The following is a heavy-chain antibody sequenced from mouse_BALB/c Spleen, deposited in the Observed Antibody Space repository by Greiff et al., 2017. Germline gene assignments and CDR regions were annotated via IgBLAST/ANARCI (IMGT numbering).Heavy chain of an antibody. CDR1: GYTFTSYV. CDR3: ARRGIWYTDYFDY. D-gene: IGHD2-1*01. J-gene: IGHJ2*01. CDR2: INPYNDGT. Sequence: EVQLQQSGPELVKPGASVKMSCKASGYTFTSYVMHWVKQKPGQGLEWIGYINPYNDGTKYNEKFKGKATLTSDKSSSTAYMELSSLTSEDSAVYYCARRGIWYTDYFDYWGQGTTLTVSS. V-gene: IGHV1-14*01.